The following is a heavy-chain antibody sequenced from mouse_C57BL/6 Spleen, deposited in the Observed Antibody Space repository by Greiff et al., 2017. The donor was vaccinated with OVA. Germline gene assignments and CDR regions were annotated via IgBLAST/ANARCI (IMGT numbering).Heavy chain of an antibody. D-gene: IGHD1-1*01. CDR1: GYTFSDSW. CDR3: NYHGSTYAMDY. Sequence: EVKVEESGGGLVQPGGSMKLSCAASGYTFSDSWMDWVRQSPEKGLEWVAEISNNDNTHASYQAVYGKGRFTISRDDCKSSVYLQMNSLGDEATDYYSSNYHGSTYAMDYWGQGTSVTVSS. CDR2: ISNNDNTHAS. J-gene: IGHJ4*01. V-gene: IGHV6-6*01.